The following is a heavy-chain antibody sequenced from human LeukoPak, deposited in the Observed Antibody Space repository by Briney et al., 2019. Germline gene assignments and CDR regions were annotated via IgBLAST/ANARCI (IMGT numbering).Heavy chain of an antibody. D-gene: IGHD3-10*01. V-gene: IGHV1-18*04. CDR2: ISAYNGNT. CDR1: GYTFISYG. J-gene: IGHJ5*02. Sequence: GASVKVSCKASGYTFISYGISWVRQAPGQGLEWMGWISAYNGNTNYAQKLQGRVTMTTDTSTSTAYMELRSLRSDDTAVYYCARDHIGRGAILGNWFDPWGQGTLVTVSS. CDR3: ARDHIGRGAILGNWFDP.